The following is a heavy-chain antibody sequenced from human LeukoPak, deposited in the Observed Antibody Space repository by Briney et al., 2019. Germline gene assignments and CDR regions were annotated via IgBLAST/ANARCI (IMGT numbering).Heavy chain of an antibody. CDR2: IRSKANSYAT. J-gene: IGHJ4*02. V-gene: IGHV3-73*01. Sequence: GGSLRLSCAASVFTFSGSAMHWVRQASGKGLEWVGRIRSKANSYATAYAASVKGRSTISRDDSKNTAYLQMNSMKTEDTAVYYCTPHPLRALDYWGQGILVTVSS. CDR3: TPHPLRALDY. CDR1: VFTFSGSA.